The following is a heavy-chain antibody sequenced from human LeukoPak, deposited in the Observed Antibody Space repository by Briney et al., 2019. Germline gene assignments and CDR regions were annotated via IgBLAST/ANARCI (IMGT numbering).Heavy chain of an antibody. J-gene: IGHJ3*02. CDR2: INHSGST. CDR1: GGSFSGYY. V-gene: IGHV4-34*01. Sequence: SETLSLTCAVYGGSFSGYYWSWIRQPPGKGLEWIGEINHSGSTNYNPSLKSRVTISVDTSKNQFSLKLSSVTAADTAVYYCAIPFDAFDIWGQGTMVTVSS. CDR3: AIPFDAFDI.